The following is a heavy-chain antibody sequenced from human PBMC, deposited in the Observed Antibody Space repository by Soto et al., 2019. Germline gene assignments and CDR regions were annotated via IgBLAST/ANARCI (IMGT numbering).Heavy chain of an antibody. CDR1: GGSISSGDYY. Sequence: QVQLQESGPGLVKPSQTLSLTCTVSGGSISSGDYYWSWIRQPPGKGLEWIGYIYYSGSTYYNPSLKSRVTISVDTSKNQFPLKLSSVAAADTAVYYCARSGGTVTTMDDYYYYYGMDVWGQGTTVTVSS. D-gene: IGHD4-4*01. CDR2: IYYSGST. CDR3: ARSGGTVTTMDDYYYYYGMDV. V-gene: IGHV4-30-4*01. J-gene: IGHJ6*02.